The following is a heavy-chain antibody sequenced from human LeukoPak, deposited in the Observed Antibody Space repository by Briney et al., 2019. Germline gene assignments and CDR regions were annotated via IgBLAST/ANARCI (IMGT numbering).Heavy chain of an antibody. Sequence: QPGGSLRLSCAASGFTFSNYAMSWVRQAPGKGLEWVSAISGSGGSTYYADSVKGRFTISRDNSKNTLYLQMNSLRAEDTAVYYCAKDRGVVVPAAKVLYYYYGMDVWGQGTTVTVSS. D-gene: IGHD2-2*01. V-gene: IGHV3-23*01. J-gene: IGHJ6*02. CDR1: GFTFSNYA. CDR3: AKDRGVVVPAAKVLYYYYGMDV. CDR2: ISGSGGST.